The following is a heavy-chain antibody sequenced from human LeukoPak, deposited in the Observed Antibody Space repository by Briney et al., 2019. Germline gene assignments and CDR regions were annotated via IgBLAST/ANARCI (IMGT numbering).Heavy chain of an antibody. D-gene: IGHD6-19*01. CDR2: ISSSSSTI. J-gene: IGHJ4*02. CDR3: ARGQYSSGWCERRH. Sequence: GGSLRLSCAASGFTFSSYSMNWVRQAPGKGLEWLSYISSSSSTIYYADSVKGRFTISRDNAKNSLYLQMNSLRGEDTAVYYCARGQYSSGWCERRHWGQGTLVTVSS. CDR1: GFTFSSYS. V-gene: IGHV3-48*01.